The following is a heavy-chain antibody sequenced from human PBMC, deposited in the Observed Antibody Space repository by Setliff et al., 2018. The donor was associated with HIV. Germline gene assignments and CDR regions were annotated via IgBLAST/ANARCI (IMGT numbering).Heavy chain of an antibody. D-gene: IGHD4-17*01. CDR1: GGSFSNYY. CDR3: ASFFVTTVTNQDY. V-gene: IGHV4-34*01. J-gene: IGHJ4*02. CDR2: LSPSGTT. Sequence: SETLSLTCTVYGGSFSNYYTNWIRQPPGKGLEWIGELSPSGTTRSNPSLQSRVTISLDASNNQFSLKLTSVTAADTAMYYCASFFVTTVTNQDYWGQGTPVTVS.